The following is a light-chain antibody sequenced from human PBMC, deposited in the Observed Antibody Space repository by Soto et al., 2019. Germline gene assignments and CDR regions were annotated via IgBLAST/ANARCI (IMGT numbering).Light chain of an antibody. J-gene: IGKJ5*01. CDR3: QQYDNLTLI. Sequence: IQMTQSPSSLSASVGNRFTISCQATQDIRKYLNWYQQKPGKAPKXLIYDASSLETGVPSRFSGSVSGTDGTLTISSLKNEDGATYDCQQYDNLTLIFGQGTRLEIK. CDR1: QDIRKY. V-gene: IGKV1-33*01. CDR2: DAS.